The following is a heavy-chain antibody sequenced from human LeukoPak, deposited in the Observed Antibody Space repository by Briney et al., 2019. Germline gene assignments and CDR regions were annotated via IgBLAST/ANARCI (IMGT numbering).Heavy chain of an antibody. J-gene: IGHJ6*02. Sequence: GGSLRLSCAASGXTVSSNYXSXVXQAPGXXXXWVSVVYXXGTKYYADXVKGXFTISRQNSKKTLYLQMNSLRDEDTAVYYCARDGLGEPGSYHYYGMDAWGQGTTVTVSS. CDR2: VYXXGTK. CDR1: GXTVSSNY. CDR3: ARDGLGEPGSYHYYGMDA. V-gene: IGHV3-53*01. D-gene: IGHD3-10*01.